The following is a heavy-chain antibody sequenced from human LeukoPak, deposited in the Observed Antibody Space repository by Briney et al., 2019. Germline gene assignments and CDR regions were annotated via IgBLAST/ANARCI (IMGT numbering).Heavy chain of an antibody. V-gene: IGHV3-23*01. CDR2: ISGSGGST. CDR1: GFTFSSYA. J-gene: IGHJ4*02. D-gene: IGHD3-9*01. Sequence: GGSLRLSCAASGFTFSSYAMSWVRQAPGKGLEWVSAISGSGGSTYYADSVKGRFTISRDNSKNTLYLQMNSLRAEDTAAYYCAKLERTYYDILTGYYDYWGQGTLVTVSS. CDR3: AKLERTYYDILTGYYDY.